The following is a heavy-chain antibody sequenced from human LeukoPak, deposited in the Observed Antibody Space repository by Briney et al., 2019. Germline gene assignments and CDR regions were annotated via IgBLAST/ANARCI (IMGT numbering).Heavy chain of an antibody. J-gene: IGHJ3*02. CDR3: AIAAAGTRDAFDI. CDR1: GGSSSGYY. D-gene: IGHD6-13*01. CDR2: INHSGST. V-gene: IGHV4-34*01. Sequence: SETPSLTCAVYGGSSSGYYWSSIRQPPRKGLEWIGEINHSGSTNYNPSLKSRVTISVDTSKNQFSLNLSSVTAADTAVYYCAIAAAGTRDAFDIWGQGTMVTVSS.